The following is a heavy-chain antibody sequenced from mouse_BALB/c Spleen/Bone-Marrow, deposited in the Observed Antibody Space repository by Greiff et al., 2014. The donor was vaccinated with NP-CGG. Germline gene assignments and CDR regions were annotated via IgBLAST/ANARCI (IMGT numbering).Heavy chain of an antibody. J-gene: IGHJ3*01. D-gene: IGHD2-2*01. V-gene: IGHV14-3*02. CDR1: GFNIEDTY. Sequence: EVQVVESGAELVKPGASVKLSCTASGFNIEDTYVHWVKQRPEQGLEWIGRIDPANGNTKYDPKFQGKATVTSDTSSNTAYLHLNSLTSEDTAVYYCAEGYDSWFAYWGQGTLVTASA. CDR3: AEGYDSWFAY. CDR2: IDPANGNT.